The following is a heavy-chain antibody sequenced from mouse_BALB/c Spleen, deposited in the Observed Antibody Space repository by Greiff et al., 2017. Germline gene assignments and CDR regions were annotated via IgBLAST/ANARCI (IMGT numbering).Heavy chain of an antibody. D-gene: IGHD2-1*01. CDR2: INPSTGYT. Sequence: QVQLQQSGAELAKPGASVKMSCKASGYTLTSNWMHWVKQRPGQGLGWIGYINPSTGYTEYNQKFKDKATLTADKSSSTAYMQLSSLTSEDSAVYYCANDYYGNRFAYWGQGTLVTVSA. V-gene: IGHV1-7*01. J-gene: IGHJ3*01. CDR3: ANDYYGNRFAY. CDR1: GYTLTSNW.